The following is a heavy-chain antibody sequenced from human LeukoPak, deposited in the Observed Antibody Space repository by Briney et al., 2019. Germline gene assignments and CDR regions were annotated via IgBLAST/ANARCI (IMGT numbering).Heavy chain of an antibody. Sequence: GGSLRLSCAASGFTFSSYAMSWVRQAPGKGLEWVSAISGSGGSTYSADSVKGRFTISRDNSKNTLYLQMNSLRAEDTAVYYCAKHQSGLLRGVHFDYWGQGTLVTVSS. CDR2: ISGSGGST. CDR3: AKHQSGLLRGVHFDY. D-gene: IGHD1-26*01. CDR1: GFTFSSYA. J-gene: IGHJ4*02. V-gene: IGHV3-23*01.